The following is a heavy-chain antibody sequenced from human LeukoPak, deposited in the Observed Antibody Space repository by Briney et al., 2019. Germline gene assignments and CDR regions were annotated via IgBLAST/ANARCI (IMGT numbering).Heavy chain of an antibody. D-gene: IGHD1-26*01. Sequence: GGSLRLSCEVSGFTFSNYWMHWVRQAPGKGLVWVSRIKSDGSTTSYADSVKGRFTISRDNAKNSLYLQMNSLRAEDTAVYYCARDGGSYYDAFDIWGQGTMVTVSS. CDR3: ARDGGSYYDAFDI. CDR1: GFTFSNYW. V-gene: IGHV3-74*01. CDR2: IKSDGSTT. J-gene: IGHJ3*02.